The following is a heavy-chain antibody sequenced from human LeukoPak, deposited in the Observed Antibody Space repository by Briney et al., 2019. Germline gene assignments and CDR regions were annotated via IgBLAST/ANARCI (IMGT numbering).Heavy chain of an antibody. D-gene: IGHD3-3*01. J-gene: IGHJ6*04. V-gene: IGHV4-38-2*02. Sequence: PSETLSLTCTVSGYSISSGYYWGWIRQPPGKGLEWIGSIYHSGSTYYNPSLKSRVTISVDKSKNQFSLKLSSVTAADTAVYYCARVTSGYDFWSGYFGDVWGKGTTVTASS. CDR3: ARVTSGYDFWSGYFGDV. CDR2: IYHSGST. CDR1: GYSISSGYY.